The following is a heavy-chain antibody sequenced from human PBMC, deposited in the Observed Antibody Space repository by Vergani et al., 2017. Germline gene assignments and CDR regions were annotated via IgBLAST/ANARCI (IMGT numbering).Heavy chain of an antibody. V-gene: IGHV1-18*01. CDR1: GYTFTSYG. Sequence: QVQLVQSGAEVKKPGASVKVSCKASGYTFTSYGISWVRQAPGQGLEWMGWISAYNGNTNYAQKLQGRVTMTTDTSTSTAYMELRSLRSDDTAVYYCAIGHSSGWYQTDDQDLSAGDYWGQGTLVTVSS. CDR2: ISAYNGNT. J-gene: IGHJ4*02. D-gene: IGHD6-19*01. CDR3: AIGHSSGWYQTDDQDLSAGDY.